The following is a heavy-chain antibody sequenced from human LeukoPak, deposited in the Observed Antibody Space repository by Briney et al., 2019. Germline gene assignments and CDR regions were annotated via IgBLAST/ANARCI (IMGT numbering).Heavy chain of an antibody. J-gene: IGHJ6*02. CDR3: ARATSGLDV. Sequence: GGSLRLSCAASGFTFRSYDMHWVRQATGKGLEWVSTIGTAGDTYYRGSVKGRFTISRDNAKNSLYHQMVILRAGDTAVYYCARATSGLDVWGQGTTVTVSS. V-gene: IGHV3-13*04. CDR2: IGTAGDT. CDR1: GFTFRSYD.